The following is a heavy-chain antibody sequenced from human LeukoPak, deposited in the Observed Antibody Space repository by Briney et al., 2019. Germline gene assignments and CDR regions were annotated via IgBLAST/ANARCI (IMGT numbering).Heavy chain of an antibody. V-gene: IGHV3-7*03. D-gene: IGHD6-6*01. J-gene: IGHJ6*02. CDR1: GFTFSSYW. Sequence: PAGGSLRLSCAASGFTFSSYWMSWVRQAPGKGLEWVANIKRDGSEKYYVDSVKGRFTISRDNAKNSLYLQMNSLRAEDTAVYYCARWDSSSSLVYYYYYGMDVWGQGTTVTVSS. CDR2: IKRDGSEK. CDR3: ARWDSSSSLVYYYYYGMDV.